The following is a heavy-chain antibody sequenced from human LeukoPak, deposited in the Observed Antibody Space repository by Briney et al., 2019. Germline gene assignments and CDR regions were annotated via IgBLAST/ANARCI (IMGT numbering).Heavy chain of an antibody. Sequence: GASVKVSCKASGGTFSSYAISWVRQAPGQGLEWMGGIIPIFGTANYAQKFQGRVTITADESTSTAYMELSSLRSEDTAVYYCARRGRRWLDNWFDPWGQGTLVTVSS. V-gene: IGHV1-69*13. CDR1: GGTFSSYA. CDR3: ARRGRRWLDNWFDP. J-gene: IGHJ5*02. CDR2: IIPIFGTA. D-gene: IGHD4-23*01.